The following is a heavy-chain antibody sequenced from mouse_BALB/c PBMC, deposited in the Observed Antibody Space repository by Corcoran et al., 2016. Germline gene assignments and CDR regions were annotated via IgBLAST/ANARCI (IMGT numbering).Heavy chain of an antibody. CDR3: ASPYYDYDGYAMDY. CDR2: INTYTGES. Sequence: QIQLVQSGPELKKPGETVKISCKASGYTFTKYGMNWVKQAPGKGLKWMGWINTYTGESTYDVDFKGRFAFSLETSASTAYLQINNLKNEDAATYFCASPYYDYDGYAMDYWGQGTSVTVSS. CDR1: GYTFTKYG. J-gene: IGHJ4*01. D-gene: IGHD2-4*01. V-gene: IGHV9-3-1*01.